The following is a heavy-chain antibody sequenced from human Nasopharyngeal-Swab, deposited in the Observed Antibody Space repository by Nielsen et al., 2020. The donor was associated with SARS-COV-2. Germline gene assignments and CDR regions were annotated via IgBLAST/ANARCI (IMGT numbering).Heavy chain of an antibody. CDR1: GYSFTSYW. V-gene: IGHV5-51*01. CDR2: IYPGDSDT. J-gene: IGHJ4*02. D-gene: IGHD7-27*01. Sequence: GSLRLSCKVSGYSFTSYWIGWVRQMPGKGLEWMGIIYPGDSDTRYSPSFQGQVTISADKSISTAYLQWSSLKASDTAMYYCARGEFNWGYIVYWGQGTLVTVSS. CDR3: ARGEFNWGYIVY.